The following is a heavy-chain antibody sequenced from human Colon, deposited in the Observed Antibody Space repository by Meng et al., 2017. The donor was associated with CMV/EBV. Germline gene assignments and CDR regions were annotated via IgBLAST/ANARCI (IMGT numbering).Heavy chain of an antibody. Sequence: ITLKEPGPTPVKPTQTLTLTCTFSGFSFITDKAGVGWIRHPPGKALEWLGFIYWDDDTRYSPSLKTRLTITRDTSKNQVIPTMTNMDPADTATYYCVRRSYSGQDDYWGQGALVTVSS. CDR2: IYWDDDT. J-gene: IGHJ4*02. CDR3: VRRSYSGQDDY. CDR1: GFSFITDKAG. D-gene: IGHD5-12*01. V-gene: IGHV2-5*02.